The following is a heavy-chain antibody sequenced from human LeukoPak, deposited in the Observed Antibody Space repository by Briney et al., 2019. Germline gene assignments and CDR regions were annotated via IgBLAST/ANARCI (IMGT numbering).Heavy chain of an antibody. Sequence: GGSLRLSCAASGFTFDDYTMHWVRQAPGKGLEWVPLISWDGGSTYYADSVKGRFTISRDNSKNSLYLQMNSLRTEDTALYYCAKDLLTVTTSGAFDYWGQGTLVTVSS. CDR1: GFTFDDYT. V-gene: IGHV3-43*01. D-gene: IGHD4-17*01. CDR2: ISWDGGST. CDR3: AKDLLTVTTSGAFDY. J-gene: IGHJ4*02.